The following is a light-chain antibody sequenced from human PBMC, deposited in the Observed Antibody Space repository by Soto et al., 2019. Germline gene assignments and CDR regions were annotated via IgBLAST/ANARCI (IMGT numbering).Light chain of an antibody. CDR2: GAS. CDR1: QSVSRN. V-gene: IGKV3-15*01. CDR3: QQYNNLRT. J-gene: IGKJ1*01. Sequence: EIVMTQSPATLSVSPGERATLSCRASQSVSRNLAWYQQKPGQAPTLLIYGASTRATGIPARFRGSGSGTEFTPTISSLQSEDFAVYYCQQYNNLRTFGQGTKVETK.